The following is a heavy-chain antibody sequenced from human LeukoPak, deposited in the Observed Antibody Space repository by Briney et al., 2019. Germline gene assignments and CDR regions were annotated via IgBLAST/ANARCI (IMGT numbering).Heavy chain of an antibody. D-gene: IGHD3-9*01. CDR1: GGSISSGGYY. J-gene: IGHJ2*01. CDR2: IYHSGST. V-gene: IGHV4-30-2*01. Sequence: SQTLSLTCTVSGGSISSGGYYWSWIRQPPGKGLEWIGYIYHSGSTYYNPSLKSRVTISVDTSKNQFSLKLSSVTAADTAVYYCARDDYDILTGVTNGPYWYFDLWGRGTLVTVSS. CDR3: ARDDYDILTGVTNGPYWYFDL.